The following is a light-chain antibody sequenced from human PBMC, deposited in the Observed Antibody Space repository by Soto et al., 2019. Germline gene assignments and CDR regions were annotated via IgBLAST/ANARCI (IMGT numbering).Light chain of an antibody. J-gene: IGLJ2*01. CDR3: ASWDVSLVV. V-gene: IGLV1-44*01. CDR2: SDN. CDR1: SSNIGTNT. Sequence: QSVLNQPPSASGTPGQRVTISCYGSSSNIGTNTVIWYQQLPGAAPKLLIYSDNQRPSGVPDRFSGSKSGTSASLAISGLQSEDEADYYCASWDVSLVVFGGGTQPTVL.